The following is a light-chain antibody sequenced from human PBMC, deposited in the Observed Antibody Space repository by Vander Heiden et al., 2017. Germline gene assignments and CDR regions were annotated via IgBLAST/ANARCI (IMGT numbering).Light chain of an antibody. Sequence: SYELTRPLSVSVALGQTARITCGGNNIGSKNVHWYQQKPGQAPVLVIYRDSNRPSGIPERFSGSNSGNTATPTISRAQAGDEADYYCQVWDSSNVVFGGGTKLTVL. CDR1: NIGSKN. V-gene: IGLV3-9*01. CDR2: RDS. J-gene: IGLJ2*01. CDR3: QVWDSSNVV.